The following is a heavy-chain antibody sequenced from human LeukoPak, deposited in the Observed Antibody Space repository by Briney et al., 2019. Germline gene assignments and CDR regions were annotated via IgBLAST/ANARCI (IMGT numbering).Heavy chain of an antibody. CDR3: AREDRYRYGYGYYHYYMDV. CDR1: GGSISSYY. CDR2: IYYSGST. V-gene: IGHV4-59*12. D-gene: IGHD5-18*01. J-gene: IGHJ6*03. Sequence: SETLSLTCTVSGGSISSYYWSWIRQPPGKGLEWIGYIYYSGSTNYNPSLKSRVTISVDTSKNQFSLKLSSVTATDTAVYHCAREDRYRYGYGYYHYYMDVWGKGTTVTISS.